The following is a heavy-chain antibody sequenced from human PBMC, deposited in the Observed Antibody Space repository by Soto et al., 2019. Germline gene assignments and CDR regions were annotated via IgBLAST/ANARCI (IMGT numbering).Heavy chain of an antibody. J-gene: IGHJ5*02. D-gene: IGHD3-10*01. CDR2: ICHSGNT. CDR1: GGSISSSNW. CDR3: ARVWFGESSWFDP. Sequence: PSETLSLTCAVSGGSISSSNWWSWVRQPPGQGLEWIGYICHSGNTYYNPSLKSRVTTSLDRSKNQFSLNLSSVTAADTAVYYCARVWFGESSWFDPWGQGTLVTVSS. V-gene: IGHV4-4*02.